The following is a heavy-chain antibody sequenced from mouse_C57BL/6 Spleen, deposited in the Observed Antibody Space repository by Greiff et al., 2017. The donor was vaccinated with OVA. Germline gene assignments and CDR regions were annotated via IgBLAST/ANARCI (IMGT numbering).Heavy chain of an antibody. CDR3: ARNGNYGYFDV. J-gene: IGHJ1*03. CDR2: IRNKANGYTT. V-gene: IGHV7-3*01. D-gene: IGHD2-1*01. Sequence: DVKLVESGGGLVQPGGSLSLSCAASGFTFTDYYMSWVRQPPGKALEWLGFIRNKANGYTTEYSASVKGRFTISRDNSQSILYLQMNALRAEDSATYYCARNGNYGYFDVWGTGTTVTVSS. CDR1: GFTFTDYY.